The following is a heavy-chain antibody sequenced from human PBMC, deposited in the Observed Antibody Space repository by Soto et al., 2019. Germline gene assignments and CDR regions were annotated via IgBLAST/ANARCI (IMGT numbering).Heavy chain of an antibody. CDR3: ARDREYNWNYNWFDP. V-gene: IGHV1-18*01. Sequence: ASVKVSSKASGYTFTSYGMHWVRQAPGQGLEWMGWISTYNGNTNFTQKLQGRVTMTTDTSTSTAYMELRSLRSDDTAVYYCARDREYNWNYNWFDPWGQGTLVTVSS. CDR1: GYTFTSYG. J-gene: IGHJ5*02. CDR2: ISTYNGNT. D-gene: IGHD1-7*01.